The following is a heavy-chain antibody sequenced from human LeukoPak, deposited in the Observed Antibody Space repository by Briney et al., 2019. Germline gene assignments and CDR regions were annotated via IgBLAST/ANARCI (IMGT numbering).Heavy chain of an antibody. CDR2: IYNSGST. Sequence: PSETLSLTCTVSGVSISIYYWSWVRQPPGKGLEWIGYIYNSGSTIYNPSLKSRATISADTSKNQFSLQLSSVTAAYTAVYYCVRDRELNYWGQGILVTVSS. V-gene: IGHV4-59*01. CDR1: GVSISIYY. D-gene: IGHD1-7*01. J-gene: IGHJ4*02. CDR3: VRDRELNY.